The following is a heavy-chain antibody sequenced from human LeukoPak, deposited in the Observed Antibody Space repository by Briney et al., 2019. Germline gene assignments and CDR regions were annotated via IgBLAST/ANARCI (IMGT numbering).Heavy chain of an antibody. CDR3: ARHGSIATGAFTH. D-gene: IGHD6-13*01. CDR2: IYSGGGT. J-gene: IGHJ4*02. Sequence: PSETLSLTCSVSGGSIGRSSYYWGWTRQPPGKGLEWIGSIYSGGGTYYNPSLKSRVTISVDTSRNQFSLKLGSVTAADTAVYYCARHGSIATGAFTHWGQGTLVTVSS. V-gene: IGHV4-39*01. CDR1: GGSIGRSSYY.